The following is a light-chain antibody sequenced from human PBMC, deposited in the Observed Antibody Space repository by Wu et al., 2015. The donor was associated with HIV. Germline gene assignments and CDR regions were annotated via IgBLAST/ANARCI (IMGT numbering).Light chain of an antibody. V-gene: IGKV3-20*01. Sequence: EIVLTQSPGTLSLSPGERATLSCRASQSVSSSYLAWYQQKPGQAPKLLIYGASRRATGIPDRFSGSGSGTDFTLTISRLEPEDFAVYYCQQYGSSLFGGGTKGGDQT. CDR3: QQYGSSL. CDR2: GAS. CDR1: QSVSSSY. J-gene: IGKJ4*01.